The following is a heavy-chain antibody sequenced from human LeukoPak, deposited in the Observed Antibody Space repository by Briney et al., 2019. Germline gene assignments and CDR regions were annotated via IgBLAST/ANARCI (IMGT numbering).Heavy chain of an antibody. Sequence: ASVKVSCTASGYSFTSYAINWVRQAPGQGLEWMGWISAYNGNTEYSQKVQDRVTMTTDASTSTAYMELVSLTSDDTAVYYCARDPLRSSWSTYNNAMDVWGQGTTVTVS. CDR3: ARDPLRSSWSTYNNAMDV. V-gene: IGHV1-18*04. CDR1: GYSFTSYA. J-gene: IGHJ6*02. CDR2: ISAYNGNT. D-gene: IGHD6-13*01.